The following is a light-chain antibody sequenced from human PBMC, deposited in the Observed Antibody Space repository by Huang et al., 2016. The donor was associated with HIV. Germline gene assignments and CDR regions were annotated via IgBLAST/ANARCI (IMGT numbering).Light chain of an antibody. CDR2: AAS. V-gene: IGKV3-15*01. CDR1: HSVYTN. CDR3: QQYNGWPPKYT. J-gene: IGKJ2*01. Sequence: EIVMTQSPATLSVSPGERAALSCRASHSVYTNLAWYQQKPGQAPRLLIYAASTRATGIPVRFSGSGSGTEFTLTISSLQSEDFAVYYCQQYNGWPPKYTFGQGTKLEIK.